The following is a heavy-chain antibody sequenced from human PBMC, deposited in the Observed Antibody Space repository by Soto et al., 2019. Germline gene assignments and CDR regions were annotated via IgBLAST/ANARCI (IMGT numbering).Heavy chain of an antibody. CDR3: AREILPLCYEILAGSATWFDP. V-gene: IGHV1-46*03. CDR1: GYTFTIHY. J-gene: IGHJ5*02. CDR2: INPSGGST. D-gene: IGHD3-9*01. Sequence: ASEKVSSKAAGYTFTIHYMHSRRQAPGQAPDRKGIINPSGGSTSYAQRLGGRVIMTGDTSTSTVYMELSSLGSEDTAVYYCAREILPLCYEILAGSATWFDPWGQGTLVTVSS.